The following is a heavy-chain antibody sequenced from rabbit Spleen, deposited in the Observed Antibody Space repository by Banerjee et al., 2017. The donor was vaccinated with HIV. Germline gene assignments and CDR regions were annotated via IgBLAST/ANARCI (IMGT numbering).Heavy chain of an antibody. J-gene: IGHJ6*01. CDR1: GFDFSAYTF. CDR2: IDTGSRDFT. CDR3: ARDTGTSFSTYGMDL. D-gene: IGHD8-1*01. Sequence: QEQLVEYGGDVVQPGASLTLTCTASGFDFSAYTFMCWVRQAPGKGLEWIACIDTGSRDFTYYASLAKGRFTISKTSSTTVTLQMTSLTVADTATYFCARDTGTSFSTYGMDLWGPGTLVTVS. V-gene: IGHV1S45*01.